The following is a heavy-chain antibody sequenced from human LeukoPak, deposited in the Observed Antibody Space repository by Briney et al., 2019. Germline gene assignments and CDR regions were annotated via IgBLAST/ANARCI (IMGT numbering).Heavy chain of an antibody. V-gene: IGHV3-21*01. CDR2: ISSSSSYI. CDR3: ARDYGEGGYYFDY. J-gene: IGHJ4*02. CDR1: GFTFSSYS. Sequence: GSLRLSCAASGFTFSSYSMNWVRQAPGKGLEWVSSISSSSSYIYYADSVKGRFTISRDNAKNTLYLQMNSLRAEDTAVYYCARDYGEGGYYFDYWGQGTLVTVSS. D-gene: IGHD4-17*01.